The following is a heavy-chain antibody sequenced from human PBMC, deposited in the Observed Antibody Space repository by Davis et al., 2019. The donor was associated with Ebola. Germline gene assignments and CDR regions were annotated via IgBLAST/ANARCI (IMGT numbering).Heavy chain of an antibody. Sequence: SETLSLTCAVYGGSFSGYYWSWIRQPPGKGLEWIGEINHSGSTNYNPSLKSRVTMSVDTSKNQFSLKLSSVTAADTAVYYCARPKYYYDSSGYYSYWGQGTLVTVSS. D-gene: IGHD3-22*01. V-gene: IGHV4-34*01. CDR3: ARPKYYYDSSGYYSY. CDR1: GGSFSGYY. J-gene: IGHJ4*02. CDR2: INHSGST.